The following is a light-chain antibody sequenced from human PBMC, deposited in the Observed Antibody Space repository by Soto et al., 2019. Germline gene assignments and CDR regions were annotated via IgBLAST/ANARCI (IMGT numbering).Light chain of an antibody. CDR2: DTS. Sequence: IGWTQSTATLSVSPGERATLSCRASQSVSSNLAWYQQKPGQAPRLLIYDTSSRATGIPDRFSGSGFGTDFTLTISKVEPEDFAVYYCQQYGTPRSVTFGQGTRLEIK. CDR1: QSVSSN. J-gene: IGKJ5*01. CDR3: QQYGTPRSVT. V-gene: IGKV3-20*01.